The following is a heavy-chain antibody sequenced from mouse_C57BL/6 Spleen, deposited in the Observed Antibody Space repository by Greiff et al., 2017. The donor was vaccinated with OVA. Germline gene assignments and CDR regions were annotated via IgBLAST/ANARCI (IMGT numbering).Heavy chain of an antibody. CDR3: ATMITTPCAY. D-gene: IGHD2-4*01. CDR2: ISSGSSTI. V-gene: IGHV5-17*01. CDR1: GFTFSDYG. Sequence: EVKVVESGGGLVKPGGSLKLSCAASGFTFSDYGMHWVRQAPEKGLEWVAYISSGSSTIYYADTVKGRFTISRDNAKNTLFLQMTSLRSEDTAMYYCATMITTPCAYWGQGTLVTVSA. J-gene: IGHJ3*01.